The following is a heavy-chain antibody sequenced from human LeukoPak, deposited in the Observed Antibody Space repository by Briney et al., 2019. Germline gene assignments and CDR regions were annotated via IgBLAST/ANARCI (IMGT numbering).Heavy chain of an antibody. CDR1: GGSITSYY. J-gene: IGHJ3*02. CDR2: VYGSGNT. Sequence: SETLSLTCTVSGGSITSYYWSWIRQPAGKGLEWIGRVYGSGNTRYNPSLKNRVTMSVDTSKKQFSLRLRSVTAADTAVYYCARVSYCGADCEAFDIWGQGTLVTVSS. CDR3: ARVSYCGADCEAFDI. D-gene: IGHD2-21*02. V-gene: IGHV4-4*07.